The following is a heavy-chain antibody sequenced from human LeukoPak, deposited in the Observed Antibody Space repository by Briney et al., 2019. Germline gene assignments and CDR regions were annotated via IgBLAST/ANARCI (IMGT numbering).Heavy chain of an antibody. CDR2: IYYSGST. V-gene: IGHV4-39*01. CDR1: GGSISSSSYY. CDR3: ARVGSGCSSTSCYSAYYYYYMDV. Sequence: PSETLSLTCTVSGGSISSSSYYWGWIRQPPVKGLEWIGSIYYSGSTYYNPSLKSRVTISVDTSKNQFSLKLISVTAADTAVYYCARVGSGCSSTSCYSAYYYYYMDVWGKGTTVTVSS. D-gene: IGHD2-2*02. J-gene: IGHJ6*03.